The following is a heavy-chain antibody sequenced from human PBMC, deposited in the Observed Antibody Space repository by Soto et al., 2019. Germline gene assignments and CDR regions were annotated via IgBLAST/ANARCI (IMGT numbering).Heavy chain of an antibody. CDR2: ISSSSSYI. D-gene: IGHD3-3*01. Sequence: EVQLVESGGGLVKPGGSLRLYCAASGFTFSSYSMNWVRQAPGKGLEWVSSISSSSSYIYYADSVKGRFTISRDDAKNSLYLQMNSLRAEDTAVYYCAREGRIFTIVGVVIQGPGYWGQGTLVTVSS. CDR3: AREGRIFTIVGVVIQGPGY. J-gene: IGHJ4*02. V-gene: IGHV3-21*01. CDR1: GFTFSSYS.